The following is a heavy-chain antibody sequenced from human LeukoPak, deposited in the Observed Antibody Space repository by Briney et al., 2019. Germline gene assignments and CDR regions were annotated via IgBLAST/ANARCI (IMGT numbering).Heavy chain of an antibody. CDR2: IIPILGIA. D-gene: IGHD2-15*01. J-gene: IGHJ6*02. CDR3: ARVECSGGSCYSGIYGMGV. CDR1: GGTFSSYA. V-gene: IGHV1-69*04. Sequence: SVKVSCKASGGTFSSYAISWVRQAPGQGLEWMGRIIPILGIANYAQKFQGRVTITADKSTSTAYMELSSLRSEDTAVYYCARVECSGGSCYSGIYGMGVWGQGTTVTVSS.